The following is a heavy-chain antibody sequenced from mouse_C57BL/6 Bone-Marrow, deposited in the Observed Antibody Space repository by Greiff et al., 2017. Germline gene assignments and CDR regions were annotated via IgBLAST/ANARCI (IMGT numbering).Heavy chain of an antibody. CDR1: GYTFTDYY. CDR3: ASVLITTVVASLYYAMDY. CDR2: INPNNGGT. V-gene: IGHV1-26*01. J-gene: IGHJ4*01. Sequence: VQLQQSGPELVKPGASVKISCKASGYTFTDYYMNWVKQSHGKSLEWIGDINPNNGGTSYNQKFKGKATLTVDKSSSTSYMELRSLTSEDSAVYYCASVLITTVVASLYYAMDYWGQGTSVTVSS. D-gene: IGHD1-1*01.